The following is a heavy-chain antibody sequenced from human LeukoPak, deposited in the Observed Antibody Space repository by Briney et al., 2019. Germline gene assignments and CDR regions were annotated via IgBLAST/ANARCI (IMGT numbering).Heavy chain of an antibody. Sequence: SETLSLTCTVSGDSISSGRYYWSWIRQPAGKGLEWIGRIFTSGSTNYNPSLKSRVTISADTSKNQFSLKLNSVTAADTAVYYCARVPTLRVVTTPAYFDSWGQGTPVTVSP. V-gene: IGHV4-61*02. CDR1: GDSISSGRYY. CDR3: ARVPTLRVVTTPAYFDS. CDR2: IFTSGST. J-gene: IGHJ4*02. D-gene: IGHD2-21*02.